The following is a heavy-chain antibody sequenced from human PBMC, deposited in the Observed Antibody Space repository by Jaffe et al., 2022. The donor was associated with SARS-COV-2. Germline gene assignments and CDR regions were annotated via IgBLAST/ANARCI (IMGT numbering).Heavy chain of an antibody. CDR2: INHSGST. CDR3: ARHIWYSSSSGGLDY. D-gene: IGHD6-13*01. CDR1: GGSFSGYY. V-gene: IGHV4-34*01. Sequence: QVQLQQWGAGLLKPSETLSLTCAVYGGSFSGYYWSWIRQPPGKGLEWIGEINHSGSTNYNPSLKSRVTISVDTSKNQFSLKLSSVTAADTAVYYCARHIWYSSSSGGLDYWGQGTLVTVSS. J-gene: IGHJ4*02.